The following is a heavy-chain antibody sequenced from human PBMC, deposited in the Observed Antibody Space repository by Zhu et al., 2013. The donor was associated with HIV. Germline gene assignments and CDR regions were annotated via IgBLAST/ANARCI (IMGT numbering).Heavy chain of an antibody. J-gene: IGHJ4*02. CDR2: IIPIFGTA. CDR3: ARDSLPLLAARRGWDYVSFDY. V-gene: IGHV1-69*06. Sequence: QVQLVQSGAEVKKPGSSVKVSCKASGGTFSSYAISWVRQAPGQGLEWMGGIIPIFGTANYAQKFQGRVTITADKSTSTAYMELSSLRSEDTAVYYCARDSLPLLAARRGWDYVSFDYWGQGTLVTVSS. CDR1: GGTFSSYA. D-gene: IGHD6-6*01.